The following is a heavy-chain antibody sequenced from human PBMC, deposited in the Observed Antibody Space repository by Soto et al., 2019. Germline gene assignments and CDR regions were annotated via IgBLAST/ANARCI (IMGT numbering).Heavy chain of an antibody. J-gene: IGHJ5*02. CDR2: IYYSGST. Sequence: PSETLSLTCTVSGGSISSGGYYWSWIRQHPGKGLEWIGYIYYSGSTYYNPSLKSRVTISVDTSKNQFSLKLSSVTAADTAVYYCARQVYYYGSGSYSGSGWFDPWGQGTLVTVSS. CDR1: GGSISSGGYY. V-gene: IGHV4-31*03. D-gene: IGHD3-10*01. CDR3: ARQVYYYGSGSYSGSGWFDP.